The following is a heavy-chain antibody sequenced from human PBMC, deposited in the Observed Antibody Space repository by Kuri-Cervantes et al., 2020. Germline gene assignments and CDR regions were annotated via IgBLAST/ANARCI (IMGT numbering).Heavy chain of an antibody. V-gene: IGHV3-23*01. CDR1: GFTFSNFP. CDR2: ITTSSGIT. CDR3: AKDSFWAVAGPDY. Sequence: GESLKISCEASGFTFSNFPFSWVRQAPGKGLEWVSSITTSSGITYYADSVKGRFTISRDNAKNSLYLQMNSLRAEDTALYYCAKDSFWAVAGPDYWGQGTLVTVSS. D-gene: IGHD6-19*01. J-gene: IGHJ4*02.